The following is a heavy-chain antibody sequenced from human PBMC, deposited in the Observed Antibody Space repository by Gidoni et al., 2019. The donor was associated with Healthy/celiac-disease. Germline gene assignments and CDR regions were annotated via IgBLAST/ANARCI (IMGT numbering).Heavy chain of an antibody. CDR1: GGTFSSYA. V-gene: IGHV1-69*01. CDR3: ARDVGIMITFGGVENNWFDP. J-gene: IGHJ5*02. D-gene: IGHD3-16*01. CDR2: IIPIVGTA. Sequence: QVQLVQSGAEVKKPGSSVKVSCKSSGGTFSSYATSWVRQAHGQGLEWMGGIIPIVGTANYAQKFQGRVTITAEESTSTAYMELSSLRSEDTAVYYCARDVGIMITFGGVENNWFDPWGQGTLVTVSS.